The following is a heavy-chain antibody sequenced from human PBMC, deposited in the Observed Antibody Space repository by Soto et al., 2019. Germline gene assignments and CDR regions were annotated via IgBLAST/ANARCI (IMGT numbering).Heavy chain of an antibody. V-gene: IGHV1-2*02. J-gene: IGHJ4*02. CDR3: AKVISTIGSKQWLAQTKHQALDY. D-gene: IGHD6-19*01. CDR2: MNPNTGGA. CDR1: GYNFNGYY. Sequence: QVNLVQSGAEVKKPGASVKVSCKASGYNFNGYYIHWVRQAPGQGLEWMGWMNPNTGGANYAQKFQGKVIMTTDTSISTAYLELRSLTSDYTAVYYCAKVISTIGSKQWLAQTKHQALDYWGQGTLVTVSS.